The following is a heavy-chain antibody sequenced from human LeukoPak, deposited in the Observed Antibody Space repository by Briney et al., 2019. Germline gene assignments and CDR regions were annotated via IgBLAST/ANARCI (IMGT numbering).Heavy chain of an antibody. CDR1: GYTFTSYG. Sequence: ASVKVSCKASGYTFTSYGISWVRQAPGQGLEWMGWISGYNGNTNYAQNLQGRVTMTTDTSTSTAYMELRSLRSDDTAVYYCARGTLKAAATDFDYWGQGTLVTVSS. CDR2: ISGYNGNT. J-gene: IGHJ4*02. V-gene: IGHV1-18*01. CDR3: ARGTLKAAATDFDY. D-gene: IGHD6-13*01.